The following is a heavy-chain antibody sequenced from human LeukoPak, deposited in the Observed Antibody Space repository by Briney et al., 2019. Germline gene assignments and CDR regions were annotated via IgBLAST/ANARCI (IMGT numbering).Heavy chain of an antibody. CDR3: ARDFRGIYYFDY. J-gene: IGHJ4*02. Sequence: SVKVSCKASGGTFSSYAISWVRQAPGQGLEWMGGIIPIFGTANYAQKFQGRVTITADESTSTAYMELSSLRSEDTAVYYCARDFRGIYYFDYWGQGTLVTVSS. CDR2: IIPIFGTA. CDR1: GGTFSSYA. D-gene: IGHD3-10*01. V-gene: IGHV1-69*13.